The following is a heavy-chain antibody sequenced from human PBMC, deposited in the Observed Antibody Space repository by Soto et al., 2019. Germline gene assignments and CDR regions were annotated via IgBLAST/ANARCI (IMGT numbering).Heavy chain of an antibody. CDR3: AKQGPLHCSGTSCPYYFDY. V-gene: IGHV1-69*13. CDR1: GGTFSSYA. Sequence: SVKVSCKASGGTFSSYAISWARQAPGQGPEWMGGIIPIIGTADYAQKFQGRVTMTANESISTAYMELSSLRSEDTAVYYCAKQGPLHCSGTSCPYYFDYWGQGALVTVSS. D-gene: IGHD2-2*01. CDR2: IIPIIGTA. J-gene: IGHJ4*02.